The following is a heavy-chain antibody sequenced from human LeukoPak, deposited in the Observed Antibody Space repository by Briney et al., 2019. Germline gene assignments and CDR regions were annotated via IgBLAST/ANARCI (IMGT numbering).Heavy chain of an antibody. D-gene: IGHD5-18*01. CDR2: IYYSAST. V-gene: IGHV4-61*05. CDR1: GGSISSSSYY. Sequence: PSETLSLTCTVSGGSISSSSYYWGWIRQPPGKGLEWIGYIYYSASTNYNPSLKSRVTISVDTSNNQFSLKLSSVTAADTAVYYCARGSRGYSYGWGQGTQVTVSS. J-gene: IGHJ4*02. CDR3: ARGSRGYSYG.